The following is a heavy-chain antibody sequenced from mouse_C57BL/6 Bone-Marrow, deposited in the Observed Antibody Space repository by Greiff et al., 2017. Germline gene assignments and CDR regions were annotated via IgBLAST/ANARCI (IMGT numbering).Heavy chain of an antibody. J-gene: IGHJ2*01. CDR1: GFNINDYY. CDR3: TRSLICYCTNN. D-gene: IGHD2-5*01. CDR2: IDPEDGET. V-gene: IGHV14-2*01. Sequence: VQLLQSGAEFVKPGASVKLSCAASGFNINDYYIHWVKQRTEQGLEWIGRIDPEDGETKYAPKFPDKVTITADTSSNTPYLQLSSLTSEDTAVYNCTRSLICYCTNNWCQGTTLTVSS.